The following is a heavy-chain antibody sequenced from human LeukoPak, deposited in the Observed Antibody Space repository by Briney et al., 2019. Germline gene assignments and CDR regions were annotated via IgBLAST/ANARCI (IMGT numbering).Heavy chain of an antibody. D-gene: IGHD3-10*01. CDR1: GFTFSSYA. J-gene: IGHJ4*02. CDR3: ARGTEYYYGSGSSSHY. V-gene: IGHV3-30*14. Sequence: GGSLRLSCAASGFTFSSYAMHWVRQAPGKGLEWVAVISYDGSNKYYADSVKGRFTISRDNSKNTLYLQMNSLRAEDTAVYYCARGTEYYYGSGSSSHYWGQRTLVTVSS. CDR2: ISYDGSNK.